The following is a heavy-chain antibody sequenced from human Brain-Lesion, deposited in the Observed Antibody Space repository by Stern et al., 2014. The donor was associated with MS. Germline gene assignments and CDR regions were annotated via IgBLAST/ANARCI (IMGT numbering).Heavy chain of an antibody. D-gene: IGHD3-22*01. Sequence: VQLVESGPGLVKPSQTLSLTCTVSGASISSGTYFWTWIRQPAGKGLEWIGRISTSGSTTYNPSLKSRVTISQDTSQTEFSLNRSSVTAADTAVYYCARAYYYDTSGDSDAFNIWGQGTQVTVSS. CDR3: ARAYYYDTSGDSDAFNI. CDR2: ISTSGST. CDR1: GASISSGTYF. V-gene: IGHV4-61*02. J-gene: IGHJ3*02.